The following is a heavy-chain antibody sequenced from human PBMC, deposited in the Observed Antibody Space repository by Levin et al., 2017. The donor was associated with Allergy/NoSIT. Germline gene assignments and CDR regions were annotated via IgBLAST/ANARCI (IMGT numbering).Heavy chain of an antibody. CDR2: IDPSDSYT. Sequence: GESLKISCKGSGYSFTSYWISWVRQMPGKGLEWMGRIDPSDSYTNYSPSFQGHVTISADKSISTAYLQWSSLKASDTAMYYCARLLVPAAMVGGDHFSEGGFDYWGQGTLVTVSS. CDR3: ARLLVPAAMVGGDHFSEGGFDY. D-gene: IGHD2-2*01. V-gene: IGHV5-10-1*01. CDR1: GYSFTSYW. J-gene: IGHJ4*02.